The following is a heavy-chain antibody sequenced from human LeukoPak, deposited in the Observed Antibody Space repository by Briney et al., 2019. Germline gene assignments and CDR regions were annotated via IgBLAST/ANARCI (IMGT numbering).Heavy chain of an antibody. CDR2: ILPSFGAT. D-gene: IGHD3-10*01. J-gene: IGHJ6*02. V-gene: IGHV1-69*01. CDR1: GGTFGSYA. CDR3: ARPLNTMVRGITTATDFFSYAMDV. Sequence: SVKVSCKASGGTFGSYAISWVRQAPGQGLEWMGGILPSFGATKYSQRFQDRVTITADVSTTTVYMDLTSLSSEDTALYYCARPLNTMVRGITTATDFFSYAMDVWGQGTAVTVSS.